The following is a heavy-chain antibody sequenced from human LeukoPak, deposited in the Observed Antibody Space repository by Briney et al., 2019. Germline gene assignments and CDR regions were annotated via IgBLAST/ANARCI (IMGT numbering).Heavy chain of an antibody. V-gene: IGHV1-69*13. CDR1: GGTFSSYA. J-gene: IGHJ4*02. CDR3: ARAYGDCRAVFDY. D-gene: IGHD4-17*01. Sequence: ASVKVSCKASGGTFSSYAISWVRQAPGQGLEWMGGIIPIFGTANYAQKFQGRVTITADESTSTAYMELSSLRSEDTAVYYCARAYGDCRAVFDYWGQGTLVTVSS. CDR2: IIPIFGTA.